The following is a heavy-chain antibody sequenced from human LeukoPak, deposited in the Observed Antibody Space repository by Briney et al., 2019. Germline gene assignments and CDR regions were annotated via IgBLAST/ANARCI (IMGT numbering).Heavy chain of an antibody. CDR1: GGSIRSGGYY. D-gene: IGHD1/OR15-1a*01. V-gene: IGHV4-31*03. CDR3: ARVPNKGVHYFDY. Sequence: SQTLSLTCTVSGGSIRSGGYYWSWIRQHPGKGLEWIGYIYYSGSTYYNPSLKSRVTISVDTSKNQFSLKLSSVTAADTAGYYCARVPNKGVHYFDYWGQGTLVTVSS. J-gene: IGHJ4*02. CDR2: IYYSGST.